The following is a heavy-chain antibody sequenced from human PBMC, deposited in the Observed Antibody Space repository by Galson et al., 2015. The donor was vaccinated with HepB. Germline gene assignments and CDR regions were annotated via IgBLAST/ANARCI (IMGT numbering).Heavy chain of an antibody. D-gene: IGHD2-15*01. CDR1: GFTFSSYS. CDR3: ARGIFTDCSGGSCYPEPFDY. J-gene: IGHJ4*02. Sequence: SLRLSCAASGFTFSSYSMNWVRQAPGKGLEWVSSISSSSSYIYYADSVKGRFTISRDNAKNSLYLQMNSLRAEDTAVYYCARGIFTDCSGGSCYPEPFDYWGQGTLVTVSS. V-gene: IGHV3-21*01. CDR2: ISSSSSYI.